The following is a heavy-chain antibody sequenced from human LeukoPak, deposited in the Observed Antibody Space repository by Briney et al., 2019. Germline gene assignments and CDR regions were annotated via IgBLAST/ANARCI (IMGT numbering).Heavy chain of an antibody. CDR1: EFTFSSYW. J-gene: IGHJ4*02. Sequence: PGKSLRLSCTASEFTFSSYWMHWVRQPPGKGLVWVSRINSDGSSTSYADAVKGRFTISRDNAKNTLYLRMNSLRAEDTAVYYCARGGLTGTTIPYFDYWGQGTLVTVSS. CDR2: INSDGSST. V-gene: IGHV3-74*01. D-gene: IGHD1-7*01. CDR3: ARGGLTGTTIPYFDY.